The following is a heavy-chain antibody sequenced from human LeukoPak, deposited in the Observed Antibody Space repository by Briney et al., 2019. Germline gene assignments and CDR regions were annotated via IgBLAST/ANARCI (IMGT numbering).Heavy chain of an antibody. CDR3: AKDPNGDYIGTFDI. J-gene: IGHJ3*02. CDR1: QFNFNKFG. V-gene: IGHV3-23*01. CDR2: ISGNGGST. Sequence: GGSLRLSCATSQFNFNKFGMTWVRQAPGKGLEWVSSISGNGGSTQYADSVQGWFAISRDNSKNTLYLQMNSLRAEDTAVYFCAKDPNGDYIGTFDIWGQGTMVTVSS. D-gene: IGHD4-17*01.